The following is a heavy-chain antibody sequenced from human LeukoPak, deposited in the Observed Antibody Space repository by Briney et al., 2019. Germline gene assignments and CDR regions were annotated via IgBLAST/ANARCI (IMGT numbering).Heavy chain of an antibody. CDR2: ISSSSSYI. D-gene: IGHD3-22*01. CDR1: GFTFSSYS. J-gene: IGHJ4*02. Sequence: VKPGGSLRISCAASGFTFSSYSMNWVRQAPGKGLEWVSSISSSSSYIYYADSVKGRFTISRDNAKNSLYLHMNSLRAEDTAVYYCARAAGDSSGYYHESYYFDYWGQGTLVTVSS. V-gene: IGHV3-21*01. CDR3: ARAAGDSSGYYHESYYFDY.